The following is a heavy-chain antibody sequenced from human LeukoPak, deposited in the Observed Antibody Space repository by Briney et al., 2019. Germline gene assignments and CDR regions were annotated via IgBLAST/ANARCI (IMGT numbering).Heavy chain of an antibody. J-gene: IGHJ5*02. CDR1: GYTFTGYY. Sequence: ASVKVSCKASGYTFTGYYMHWVRQAPGQGLEWMGWINPNSGGTNYAQKFQGRVTMTRDTSISTAYMELSRLRSDDTAVYYCARDSYGSCHTGFDPWGQGTLVTVSS. D-gene: IGHD2-2*01. CDR2: INPNSGGT. V-gene: IGHV1-2*02. CDR3: ARDSYGSCHTGFDP.